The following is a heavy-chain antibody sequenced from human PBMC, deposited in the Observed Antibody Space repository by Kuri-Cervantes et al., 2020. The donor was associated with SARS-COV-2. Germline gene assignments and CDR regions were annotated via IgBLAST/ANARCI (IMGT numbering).Heavy chain of an antibody. CDR1: GFTFSSYS. J-gene: IGHJ5*02. CDR2: ISSSSSTI. CDR3: ARGRRSLHYYDSSGYYPNNWFDP. V-gene: IGHV3-48*04. Sequence: ETLSLTCAASGFTFSSYSMNWVRQAPGKGLEWVSYISSSSSTIYYADSVKGRFTISRDNAKNSLYLQMNSLRAEDTAVYYCARGRRSLHYYDSSGYYPNNWFDPWGQGTLVTVSS. D-gene: IGHD3-22*01.